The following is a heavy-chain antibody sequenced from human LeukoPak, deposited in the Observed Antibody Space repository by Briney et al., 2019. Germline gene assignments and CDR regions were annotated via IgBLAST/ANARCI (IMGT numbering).Heavy chain of an antibody. J-gene: IGHJ4*02. V-gene: IGHV3-7*01. D-gene: IGHD3-3*01. CDR1: GFTFSSYW. Sequence: GGSLRLSCAASGFTFSSYWMSWFRQAPGKGLEWVANIKQDGSEKYYVDSVKGRFTISRDNAKNSLYLQMNSLRAEDTAVYYCARDQDWSGYIFDYWGQGTLVTVSS. CDR3: ARDQDWSGYIFDY. CDR2: IKQDGSEK.